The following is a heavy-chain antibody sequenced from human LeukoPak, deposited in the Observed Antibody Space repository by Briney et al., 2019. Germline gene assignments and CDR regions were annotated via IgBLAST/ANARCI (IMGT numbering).Heavy chain of an antibody. CDR3: ARGFELDY. V-gene: IGHV3-7*01. Sequence: PGGSLRLSCAASGFTLSSYAMNWVRQAPGKGLEWVANIKQEGSEKYYVGSVKGRFTISRDDARNSLYLQMNSLRAEDTAVYFCARGFELDYWGQGTLVTVSS. J-gene: IGHJ4*02. CDR2: IKQEGSEK. CDR1: GFTLSSYA.